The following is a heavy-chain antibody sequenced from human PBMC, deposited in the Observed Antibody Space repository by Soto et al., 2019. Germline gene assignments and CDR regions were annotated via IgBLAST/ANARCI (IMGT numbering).Heavy chain of an antibody. CDR1: GFTFSSYA. CDR2: IWYDGSNE. CDR3: ARDDIPGIAVSTYGMDV. D-gene: IGHD6-19*01. V-gene: IGHV3-33*08. J-gene: IGHJ6*02. Sequence: GGSLRLSCAASGFTFSSYAMHWVRQAPGKGLEWVAGIWYDGSNEYYADSVKGRFTISKDNSKSTLYLQMNSLRAEDTAVYYCARDDIPGIAVSTYGMDVWGQGTTVTVSS.